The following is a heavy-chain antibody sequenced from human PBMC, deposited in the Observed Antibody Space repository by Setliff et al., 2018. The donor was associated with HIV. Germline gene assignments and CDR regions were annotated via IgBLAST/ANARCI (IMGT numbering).Heavy chain of an antibody. CDR3: AKDRQLVTWTLDY. Sequence: GGSLRLSCTASGFTFSSYWMGWVRQTPGKRLEWVANTRQDEGEKSYADSVRGRFTISRDNAKNSLYLQMNSLRAEDTAVYYCAKDRQLVTWTLDYWGQGTLVTVSS. D-gene: IGHD6-13*01. CDR1: GFTFSSYW. J-gene: IGHJ4*02. V-gene: IGHV3-7*01. CDR2: TRQDEGEK.